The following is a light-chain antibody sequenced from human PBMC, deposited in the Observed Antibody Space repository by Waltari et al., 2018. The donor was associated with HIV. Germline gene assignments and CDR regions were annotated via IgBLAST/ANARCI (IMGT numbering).Light chain of an antibody. CDR2: EVN. J-gene: IGLJ2*01. CDR1: SSEVGGYNF. Sequence: QSALTQPPSASGSPGQSVTISCTGTSSEVGGYNFVSWYQQHPGKAPKFIIYEVNKRPSGVPSRFSGSKSGNTASLTVSGLQAEDEAGYYCSSYGGSDNRVVFGGGTKLTVL. V-gene: IGLV2-8*01. CDR3: SSYGGSDNRVV.